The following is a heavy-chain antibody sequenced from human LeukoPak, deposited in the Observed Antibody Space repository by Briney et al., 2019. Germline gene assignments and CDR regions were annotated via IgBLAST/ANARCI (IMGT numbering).Heavy chain of an antibody. V-gene: IGHV4-39*07. CDR3: ARKRGWLQLRYFDY. Sequence: SETLSLTCTVSGGSVSSGSYYWSWIRQPPGKGLEWIGEINHSGSTNYNPSLKSRVTISVDTSKNQFSLKLSSVTAADTAVYYCARKRGWLQLRYFDYWGQGTLVTVSS. D-gene: IGHD5-24*01. CDR2: INHSGST. J-gene: IGHJ4*02. CDR1: GGSVSSGSYY.